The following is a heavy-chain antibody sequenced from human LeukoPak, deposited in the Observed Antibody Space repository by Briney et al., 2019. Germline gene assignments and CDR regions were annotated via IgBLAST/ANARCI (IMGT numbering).Heavy chain of an antibody. CDR2: IRNDGGLE. CDR1: GFTFSSYG. V-gene: IGHV3-30*02. D-gene: IGHD1-26*01. J-gene: IGHJ4*02. CDR3: AKPSGSGFDY. Sequence: GGSLRLSCAASGFTFSSYGMHWVRQAPGKGLEWVAFIRNDGGLEQYADSVKGRFSISRDNSRNTVFLQMNSLRAEDTAVYYCAKPSGSGFDYWGQGTLVTVSS.